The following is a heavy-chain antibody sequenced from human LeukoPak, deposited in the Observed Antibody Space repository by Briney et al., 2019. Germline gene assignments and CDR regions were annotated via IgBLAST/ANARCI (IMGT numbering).Heavy chain of an antibody. CDR1: GYTFTSYG. Sequence: GASVKVSCKASGYTFTSYGISWVRQAPGQGLEWMGWISAYNGNTNYAQKLQGRVTMTTDTSTSTAYMELRSLGSDDTAVYYCARNPVVYVAAAGLFDYWGQGTLVTVSS. CDR2: ISAYNGNT. V-gene: IGHV1-18*01. D-gene: IGHD6-13*01. CDR3: ARNPVVYVAAAGLFDY. J-gene: IGHJ4*02.